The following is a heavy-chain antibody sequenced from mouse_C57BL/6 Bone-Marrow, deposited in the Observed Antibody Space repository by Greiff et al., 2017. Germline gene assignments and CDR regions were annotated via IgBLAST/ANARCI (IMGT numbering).Heavy chain of an antibody. V-gene: IGHV1-50*01. J-gene: IGHJ4*01. CDR3: AREDIYYDYEGLYYYAMDY. CDR2: IDPSDSYT. D-gene: IGHD2-4*01. CDR1: GYTFTSYW. Sequence: VQLQQPGAELVKPGASVKLSCKASGYTFTSYWMQWVKQRPGQGLEWIGEIDPSDSYTNYNQKFKGKATLTVDTSSSTAYMQLSSLTSEDSAVYYCAREDIYYDYEGLYYYAMDYWGQGTSVTVSS.